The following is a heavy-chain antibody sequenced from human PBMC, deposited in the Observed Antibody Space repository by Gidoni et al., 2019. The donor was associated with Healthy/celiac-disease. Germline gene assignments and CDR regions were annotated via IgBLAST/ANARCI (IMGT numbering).Heavy chain of an antibody. D-gene: IGHD3-16*02. J-gene: IGHJ6*02. CDR1: GFTSSSYE. CDR3: ARVQSRVGGVIVIYYYYGMDV. Sequence: EVQLVESGGGLVQPGGSLRLSCAASGFTSSSYEMNWVRQAPGKGLEWVSYISSSGSTIYYADSVKGRFTISRDNAKNSLYLQMNSLRAEDTAVYYCARVQSRVGGVIVIYYYYGMDVWGQGTTVTVSS. CDR2: ISSSGSTI. V-gene: IGHV3-48*03.